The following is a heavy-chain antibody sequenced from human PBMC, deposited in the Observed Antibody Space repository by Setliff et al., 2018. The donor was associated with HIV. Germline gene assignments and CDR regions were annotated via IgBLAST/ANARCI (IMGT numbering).Heavy chain of an antibody. CDR3: ARKLRPGHGVDV. D-gene: IGHD3-10*01. CDR1: GFTFSAYR. J-gene: IGHJ6*02. CDR2: ISSSGNTR. Sequence: GGSLRLSCAASGFTFSAYRMNWVRQAPGKGLEWVSSISSSGNTRYYADSVKGRFTISRDNAKNSLYLQMNSLGAEDTAVYYCARKLRPGHGVDVWGQGTTVTVSS. V-gene: IGHV3-48*01.